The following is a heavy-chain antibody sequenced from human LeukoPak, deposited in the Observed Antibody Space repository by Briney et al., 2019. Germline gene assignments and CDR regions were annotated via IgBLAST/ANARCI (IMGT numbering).Heavy chain of an antibody. CDR3: ASMVRGADGFRFDP. Sequence: PGGSLRLSCAASGFTFSTYWMNWVRQAPGKGLEWVANIKEDGSVKNYVDSVKGRFTISRDNAKNSLYLQMTSLRAEDTAVYYCASMVRGADGFRFDPWGQGTLVTVSS. D-gene: IGHD3-10*01. V-gene: IGHV3-7*03. J-gene: IGHJ5*02. CDR2: IKEDGSVK. CDR1: GFTFSTYW.